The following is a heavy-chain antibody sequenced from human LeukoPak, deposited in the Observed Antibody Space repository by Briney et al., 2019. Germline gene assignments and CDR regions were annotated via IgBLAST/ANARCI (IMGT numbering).Heavy chain of an antibody. V-gene: IGHV1-18*01. CDR3: ARRFSYGYDY. J-gene: IGHJ4*02. D-gene: IGHD5-18*01. CDR2: ISGYNGNT. CDR1: GYTFTNYG. Sequence: ASVKVSCKASGYTFTNYGITWVRQAPEQGLEWMGWISGYNGNTNYAQKFQGRVTMTTDTSTSTAYMELTSLRSDDTAVYYCARRFSYGYDYWGQGTLVTVSS.